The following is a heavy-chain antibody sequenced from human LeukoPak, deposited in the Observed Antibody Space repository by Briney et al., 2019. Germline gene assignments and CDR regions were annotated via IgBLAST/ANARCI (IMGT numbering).Heavy chain of an antibody. D-gene: IGHD3-3*01. V-gene: IGHV3-21*01. CDR2: ISSSSSYI. CDR3: GRDSYYDFWSGYYTGYYYYYMDV. Sequence: GGSLRLSCAASGFTFSSYSMNWVRQAPGKGLEWVSSISSSSSYIYYADSVKGRFTISRDNAKNSLYLQMNSLRAEDTAVYYCGRDSYYDFWSGYYTGYYYYYMDVWGKGTTVTVSS. J-gene: IGHJ6*03. CDR1: GFTFSSYS.